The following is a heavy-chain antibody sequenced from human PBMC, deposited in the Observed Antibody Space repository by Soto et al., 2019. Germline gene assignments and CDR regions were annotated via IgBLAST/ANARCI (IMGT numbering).Heavy chain of an antibody. Sequence: SVTLSLTCAVYGGSFSGCYCSWIRQPPGKRLQWIGESNDREGTTYNPFWRSRVSLSVDTCKTQFSLKLSSVTPADTAVCYCASATSGWGDCDIWGKGTM. CDR2: SNDREGT. J-gene: IGHJ3*02. CDR3: ASATSGWGDCDI. D-gene: IGHD3-22*01. V-gene: IGHV4-34*01. CDR1: GGSFSGCY.